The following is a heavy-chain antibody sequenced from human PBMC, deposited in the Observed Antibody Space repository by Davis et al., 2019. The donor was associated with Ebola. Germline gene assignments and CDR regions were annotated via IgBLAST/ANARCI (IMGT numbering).Heavy chain of an antibody. CDR2: IYSGGTTRYA. Sequence: GESLKISCAASGFTVTSTYMSWVRQAPGKGLEWLSVIYSGGTTRYADYADSVKYRLTISRDNSKNTLYLQMSDLRVEDTAVYYCVKDRGSVIRDFDYWGQGTLVTVSP. CDR3: VKDRGSVIRDFDY. CDR1: GFTVTSTY. J-gene: IGHJ4*02. V-gene: IGHV3-66*01. D-gene: IGHD2-21*01.